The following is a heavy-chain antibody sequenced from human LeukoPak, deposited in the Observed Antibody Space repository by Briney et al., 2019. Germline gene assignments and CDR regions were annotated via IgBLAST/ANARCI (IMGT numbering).Heavy chain of an antibody. CDR2: IYYSGST. Sequence: SETLSLTCTVSGGSISSSTYYWGWIRQPPGKGLEWIGSIYYSGSTYYNPPLKSRVTISVDTSKNQFSLKLSSVTAADTAVYYCARIKGTGTWYFDYWGQGTLVTVSS. V-gene: IGHV4-39*01. J-gene: IGHJ4*02. CDR3: ARIKGTGTWYFDY. D-gene: IGHD3/OR15-3a*01. CDR1: GGSISSSTYY.